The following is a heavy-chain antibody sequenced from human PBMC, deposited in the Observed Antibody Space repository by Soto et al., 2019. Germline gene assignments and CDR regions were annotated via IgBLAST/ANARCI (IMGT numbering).Heavy chain of an antibody. CDR1: GFTFSSYG. CDR3: ARERAEGYYYYGMDV. Sequence: GGSLKLSCAASGFTFSSYGMHWVRQAPGKGLEWVAVIWYDGSNKYYADSVKGRFTISRDNSKNTLYLQMNSLRAEDTAVYYCARERAEGYYYYGMDVWGQGTTVTVSS. J-gene: IGHJ6*02. CDR2: IWYDGSNK. V-gene: IGHV3-33*01.